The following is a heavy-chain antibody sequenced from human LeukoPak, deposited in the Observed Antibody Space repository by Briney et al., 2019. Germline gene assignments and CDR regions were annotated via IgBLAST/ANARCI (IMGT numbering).Heavy chain of an antibody. CDR1: GYTFTGYY. J-gene: IGHJ4*02. CDR3: ARDLPAGGSSDY. CDR2: INPNSGGT. D-gene: IGHD2-2*01. V-gene: IGHV1-2*02. Sequence: GASVKVSCKTSGYTFTGYYMFWVRQAPGQGLEWMGWINPNSGGTNYAQKFQGRVTMTRDTSISTAYMELSRLRSDDTAVHYCARDLPAGGSSDYWGQGTLVTVSS.